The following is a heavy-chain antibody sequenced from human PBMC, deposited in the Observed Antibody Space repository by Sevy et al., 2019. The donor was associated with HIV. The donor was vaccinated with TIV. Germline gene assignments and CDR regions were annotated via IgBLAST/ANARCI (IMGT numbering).Heavy chain of an antibody. Sequence: ASVKVSCKASGYTFTSYDINWVRQATGQGLEWMGWMNPNSGNTGYAQMFQGRVTMTRNTSISTAYMELSSLRSEDTAVYYCARGRFNDFWSGYYIGGFDPWGQGTLVTVSS. CDR1: GYTFTSYD. CDR2: MNPNSGNT. J-gene: IGHJ5*02. CDR3: ARGRFNDFWSGYYIGGFDP. V-gene: IGHV1-8*01. D-gene: IGHD3-3*01.